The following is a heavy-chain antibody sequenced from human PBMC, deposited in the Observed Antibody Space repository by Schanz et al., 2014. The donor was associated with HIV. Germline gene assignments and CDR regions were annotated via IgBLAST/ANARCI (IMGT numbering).Heavy chain of an antibody. CDR1: GGSIGNYY. Sequence: QVQLQESGPGLVKPSETLSLTCTVTGGSIGNYYWSWVRQTAGKGLEWIGCFAYSGSSNYNPSLKSRITISVDTSKNQFSLRLSSVTAADTAVYYCARRDSSGYYSFDYWGQGTLVTVSS. CDR3: ARRDSSGYYSFDY. J-gene: IGHJ4*02. CDR2: FAYSGSS. V-gene: IGHV4-59*01. D-gene: IGHD3-22*01.